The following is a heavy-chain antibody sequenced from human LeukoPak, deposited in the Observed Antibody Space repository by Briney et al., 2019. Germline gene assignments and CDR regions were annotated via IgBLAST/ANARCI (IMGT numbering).Heavy chain of an antibody. V-gene: IGHV1-2*02. J-gene: IGHJ4*02. CDR1: GYTFTDYY. Sequence: ASVKVSCKASGYTFTDYYMHWVRQAPGQGLEWIGWINPNSGGTNYAQKFQGRVTMTRDTSNSTAYMELSRLRSDDAAVYYCACTAMAEYWGQGTLVTVSS. D-gene: IGHD5-18*01. CDR2: INPNSGGT. CDR3: ACTAMAEY.